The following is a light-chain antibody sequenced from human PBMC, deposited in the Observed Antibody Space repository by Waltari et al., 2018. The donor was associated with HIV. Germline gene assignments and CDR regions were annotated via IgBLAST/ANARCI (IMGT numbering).Light chain of an antibody. V-gene: IGLV2-8*01. Sequence: QSALTQPPSPSGSPGQSVTIPCTGPSSDIGGYNYVSWYQQHPGKAPKYIIYEVSKRPSGVPDRFSGSKSGNTASLTVSGLQAEDEADYYCSSYAGSNWVFGGGTKLTVL. CDR2: EVS. CDR1: SSDIGGYNY. CDR3: SSYAGSNWV. J-gene: IGLJ3*02.